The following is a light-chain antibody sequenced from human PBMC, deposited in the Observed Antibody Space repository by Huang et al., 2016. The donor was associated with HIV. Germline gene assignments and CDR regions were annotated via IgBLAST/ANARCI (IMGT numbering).Light chain of an antibody. CDR2: GAS. CDR3: QQYERPPDT. CDR1: QSVGIY. V-gene: IGKV3-20*01. Sequence: EIVLTQSPGTLSLSPGERATLSCRASQSVGIYLAWYHQKPGQAPRLLIYGASTRVTGIPDRFSGGGSGTDFTLSISRLEPEDFAVYYCQQYERPPDTFGPGTKVNIK. J-gene: IGKJ3*01.